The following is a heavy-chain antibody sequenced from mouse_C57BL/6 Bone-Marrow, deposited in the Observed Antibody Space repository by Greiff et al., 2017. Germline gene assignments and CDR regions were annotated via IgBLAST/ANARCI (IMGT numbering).Heavy chain of an antibody. Sequence: VQLQESGPELVKPGASVKISCKASGYAFSSSWMNWVKQRPGKGLEWIGRIYPGDGDTNYNGKFKGKATLTADKSSSTAYMQLSSLTSEDSAVYFCARRRIYAMDYWGKGTSVTVSS. J-gene: IGHJ4*01. V-gene: IGHV1-82*01. CDR1: GYAFSSSW. CDR3: ARRRIYAMDY. CDR2: IYPGDGDT.